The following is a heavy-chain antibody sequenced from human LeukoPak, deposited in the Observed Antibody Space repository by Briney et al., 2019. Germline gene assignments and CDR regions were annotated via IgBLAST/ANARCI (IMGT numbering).Heavy chain of an antibody. V-gene: IGHV5-51*01. CDR1: GYNFPSYW. CDR2: IYPGDSDT. J-gene: IGHJ3*02. CDR3: ARGSGYDSYAFDI. Sequence: GESLKISCKGSGYNFPSYWIGWVRQMPGKGLEWMGIIYPGDSDTRYSPSFEGQVTISADKSISTAYLQWSSLKASDTAMYYCARGSGYDSYAFDIWGQGTTVTVSS. D-gene: IGHD5-12*01.